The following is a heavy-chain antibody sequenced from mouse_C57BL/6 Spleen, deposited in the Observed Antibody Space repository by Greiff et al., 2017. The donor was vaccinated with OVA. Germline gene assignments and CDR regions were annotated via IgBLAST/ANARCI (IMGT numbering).Heavy chain of an antibody. V-gene: IGHV5-4*03. CDR1: GFTFSSYA. Sequence: EVKLVESGGGLVKPGGSLKLSCAASGFTFSSYAMSWVSPTPEKRLEWVATISDGGSYTYYPDNVKGRFTISRDNAKNHLYLQMSHLKSEDTAMYYCARVLGDYTFDYRGQGTSVTVSS. D-gene: IGHD4-1*01. J-gene: IGHJ4*01. CDR3: ARVLGDYTFDY. CDR2: ISDGGSYT.